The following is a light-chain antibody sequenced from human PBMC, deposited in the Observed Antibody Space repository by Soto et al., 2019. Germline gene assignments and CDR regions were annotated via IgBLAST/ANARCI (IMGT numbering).Light chain of an antibody. CDR1: SSDIGLNNY. CDR2: AVT. Sequence: QSVPTQPASVSGSPGQSITISCTGTSSDIGLNNYVSWYQHHPGKAPALIIYAVTYRPSGVSSRFSGYKSGDTASLTISGLRTEDEADYYCTSHSDSRPVVFGGGTKLTVL. CDR3: TSHSDSRPVV. V-gene: IGLV2-14*03. J-gene: IGLJ2*01.